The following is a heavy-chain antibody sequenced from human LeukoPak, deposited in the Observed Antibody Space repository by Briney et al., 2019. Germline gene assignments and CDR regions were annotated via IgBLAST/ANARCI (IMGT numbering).Heavy chain of an antibody. J-gene: IGHJ4*02. V-gene: IGHV3-23*01. CDR3: AKTYGDNGRFHY. D-gene: IGHD4-17*01. CDR1: GFTFSDYA. Sequence: PGGSLRLSCAASGFTFSDYAMNWVRQAPGKGLEWVSGITGGGSSTYYADSVNGRFTISEDDSKNTLYLQMDSLRAEDTAVYYCAKTYGDNGRFHYWGQGTLVTVSS. CDR2: ITGGGSST.